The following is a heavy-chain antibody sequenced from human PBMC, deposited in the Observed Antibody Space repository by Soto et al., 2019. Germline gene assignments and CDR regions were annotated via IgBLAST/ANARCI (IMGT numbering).Heavy chain of an antibody. CDR2: ISWNSARI. CDR1: GFTFDDYA. D-gene: IGHD3-10*01. V-gene: IGHV3-9*01. J-gene: IGHJ6*02. CDR3: AKDILFGETSYYYGMGV. Sequence: EVQLVESGGGLVQPGRSLRLSCGASGFTFDDYAMHWVRQAPGKGLEWVSGISWNSARIDYADSVKGRFTISRDNAKNSLYLQMNSLRAEDTALYYCAKDILFGETSYYYGMGVWGQGTTVTVSS.